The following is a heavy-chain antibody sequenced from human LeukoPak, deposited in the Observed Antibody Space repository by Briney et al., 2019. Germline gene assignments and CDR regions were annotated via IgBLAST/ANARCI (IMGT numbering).Heavy chain of an antibody. CDR1: GGSISSYY. CDR2: LFYSGNT. J-gene: IGHJ4*02. Sequence: SETLSLTCTVSGGSISSYYWSWIRQPPGKGLEWIGSLFYSGNTNYNPSLKSRVTISLDTSKNQVSLKLSSVTAADTAVYYCARGTYYYDYWGQGTLVTVSS. CDR3: ARGTYYYDY. V-gene: IGHV4-59*08.